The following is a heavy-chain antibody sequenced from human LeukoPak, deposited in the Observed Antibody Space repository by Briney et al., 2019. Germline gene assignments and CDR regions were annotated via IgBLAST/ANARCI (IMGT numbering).Heavy chain of an antibody. J-gene: IGHJ6*02. D-gene: IGHD3-10*01. CDR2: ISYDGSNK. V-gene: IGHV3-30*18. CDR3: ANGTLWLGELLYSYYYGMDV. CDR1: GFTFSSYG. Sequence: PGRSLRLSCAASGFTFSSYGMHWVRQAPGKGLEWVAVISYDGSNKYHADSVKGRFTISRDNSKNTLYLQMNSLRAEDTAVYYCANGTLWLGELLYSYYYGMDVWGQGTTVTVSS.